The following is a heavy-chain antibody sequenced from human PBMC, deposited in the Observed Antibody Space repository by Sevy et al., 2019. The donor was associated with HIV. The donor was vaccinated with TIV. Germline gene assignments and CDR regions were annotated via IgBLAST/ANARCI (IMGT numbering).Heavy chain of an antibody. J-gene: IGHJ4*02. D-gene: IGHD5-12*01. Sequence: GESLKISCTTSGFTFDDYAMSWFRQAPGKGLEWVAFITRNSYEAYGGTTDYAASVKGRFIISRDDSKSIAYLQMNSLKTEATAVYYCARGLATADTPEYYFDSWGQGALVTVSS. V-gene: IGHV3-49*03. CDR3: ARGLATADTPEYYFDS. CDR1: GFTFDDYA. CDR2: ITRNSYEAYGGTT.